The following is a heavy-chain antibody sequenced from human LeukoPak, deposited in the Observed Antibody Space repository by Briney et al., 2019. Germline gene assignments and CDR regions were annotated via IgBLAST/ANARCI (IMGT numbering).Heavy chain of an antibody. Sequence: ASVKVSCKASGYTFTSYGISWVRQAPGQGLEWMGWISAYNGNTNYAQKLQGRVTMTTDTSTSTAYMELRSLRSDDTAVYYCARIYCSSTSCYPPDYSGQGTLVTVSS. CDR3: ARIYCSSTSCYPPDY. CDR1: GYTFTSYG. D-gene: IGHD2-2*01. V-gene: IGHV1-18*01. CDR2: ISAYNGNT. J-gene: IGHJ4*02.